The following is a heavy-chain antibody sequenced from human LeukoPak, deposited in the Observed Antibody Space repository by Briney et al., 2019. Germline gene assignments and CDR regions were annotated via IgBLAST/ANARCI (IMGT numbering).Heavy chain of an antibody. Sequence: SETLSLTCAVYGGSFSGYYWSWIRQPPGKGLEWIGEINHSGSTNYNPSLKSRVTISVDTSKNQFSLKLSSVTAADTAVYYCAREESVMWYFDYWGQGTLVTVPS. J-gene: IGHJ4*02. CDR2: INHSGST. D-gene: IGHD3-16*01. V-gene: IGHV4-34*01. CDR3: AREESVMWYFDY. CDR1: GGSFSGYY.